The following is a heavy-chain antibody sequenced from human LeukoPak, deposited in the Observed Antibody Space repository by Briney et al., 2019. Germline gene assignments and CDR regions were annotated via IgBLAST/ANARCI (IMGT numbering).Heavy chain of an antibody. J-gene: IGHJ4*02. CDR2: IYPGDSDT. CDR3: ARSAYDSSGYYGGD. D-gene: IGHD3-22*01. V-gene: IGHV5-51*01. CDR1: GYRFTSYW. Sequence: GESLKISCKGSGYRFTSYWIGWVRPLPGKGLEWMGIIYPGDSDTRYSPSFQGQVTISADKSISNAYLQWSSLKASDTAMYYCARSAYDSSGYYGGDWGQGTLVTVSS.